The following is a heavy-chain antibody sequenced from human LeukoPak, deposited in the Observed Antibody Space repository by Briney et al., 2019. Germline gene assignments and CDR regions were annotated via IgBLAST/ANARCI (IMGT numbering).Heavy chain of an antibody. Sequence: SETLSLTCTVSGGSISSSSYYWGWIRQPPGKGLEWIGSIYYSGSTYYNPSLKSRVTISVDASKNQFSLKLSSVTAADTAVYYCARAKGREMATIQAFDIWGQGTMVTVSS. CDR2: IYYSGST. J-gene: IGHJ3*02. D-gene: IGHD5-24*01. CDR1: GGSISSSSYY. CDR3: ARAKGREMATIQAFDI. V-gene: IGHV4-39*01.